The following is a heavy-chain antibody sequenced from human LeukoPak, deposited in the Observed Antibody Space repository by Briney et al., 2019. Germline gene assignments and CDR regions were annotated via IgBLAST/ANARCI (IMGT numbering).Heavy chain of an antibody. V-gene: IGHV3-20*04. CDR3: AARRDGYTRAFDI. J-gene: IGHJ3*02. D-gene: IGHD5-24*01. Sequence: GGSLRLSCAASGFTFYDYGRSWVPQAPGNGLEWVSGINWNGGSTAYTDSVKGRFTISRDNAKNSLYLQMNSLRAEDTALYSCAARRDGYTRAFDIWGQGTMVTVSS. CDR2: INWNGGST. CDR1: GFTFYDYG.